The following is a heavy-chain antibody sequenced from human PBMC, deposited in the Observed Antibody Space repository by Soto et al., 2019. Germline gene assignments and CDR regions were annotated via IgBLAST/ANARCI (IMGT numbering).Heavy chain of an antibody. CDR1: GFTFSNAW. CDR2: IKSKTDGGTT. Sequence: EVQLVESGGGLVKPGGSLRLSCAASGFTFSNAWMSWVRQAPGKGLEWVGRIKSKTDGGTTDYAAPVKGRFTISRDDSKNTLYLQMNSLKTEDTAVYYCSTDPWYSIFDYWGQGSLVTVSS. D-gene: IGHD2-15*01. J-gene: IGHJ4*02. V-gene: IGHV3-15*01. CDR3: STDPWYSIFDY.